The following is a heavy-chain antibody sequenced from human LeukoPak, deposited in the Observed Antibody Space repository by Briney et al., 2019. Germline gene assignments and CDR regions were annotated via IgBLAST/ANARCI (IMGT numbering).Heavy chain of an antibody. CDR2: INPSGGST. Sequence: ASVKVSCKASGYTFTGYYMHWVRQAPGQGLEWMGIINPSGGSTSYAQKFQGRVTMTRDTSTSTVYMELSSLRSEDTAVYYCARDSAGVEMATISGAFDIWGQGTMVTVSS. D-gene: IGHD5-24*01. CDR1: GYTFTGYY. CDR3: ARDSAGVEMATISGAFDI. V-gene: IGHV1-46*01. J-gene: IGHJ3*02.